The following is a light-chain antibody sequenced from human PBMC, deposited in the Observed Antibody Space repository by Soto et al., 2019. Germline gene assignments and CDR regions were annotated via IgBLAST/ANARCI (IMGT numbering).Light chain of an antibody. CDR3: SSYSSSSTFDV. J-gene: IGLJ1*01. CDR2: QVS. CDR1: SSDIGGFYY. Sequence: QSVLTQPASVSGSPGQSITISCTGTSSDIGGFYYVSWYQHHPGKDPKLMIYQVSNRPSGVSNRFSGSKSGNTASLTISGLQADNEADYFCSSYSSSSTFDVFGAGTKVTVL. V-gene: IGLV2-14*01.